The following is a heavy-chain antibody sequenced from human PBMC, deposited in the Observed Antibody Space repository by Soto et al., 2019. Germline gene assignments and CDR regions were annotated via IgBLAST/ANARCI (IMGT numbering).Heavy chain of an antibody. V-gene: IGHV3-23*01. CDR1: GFIFSTTD. CDR2: IYGDGRTT. D-gene: IGHD3-10*01. J-gene: IGHJ5*01. CDR3: VKNSGWFNS. Sequence: GGSLRLSCEASGFIFSTTDMSWVRQAPGKGLEWVSTIYGDGRTTYYADSVRGRFSISRDNSKNMVYLQMDSLRVDDTAIYYCVKNSGWFNSWGQGSLVTVSS.